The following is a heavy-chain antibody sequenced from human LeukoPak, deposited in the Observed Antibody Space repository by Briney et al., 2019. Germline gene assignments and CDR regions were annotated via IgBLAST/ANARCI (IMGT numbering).Heavy chain of an antibody. Sequence: ASVKVSCKASGYTFTGYYMHWVRQAPGQGLEWMGWINPNSGGTNYAQKLQGRITMTRDTSISTAYMELSRLRSDDTAVYYCARDLRGSSSWYLYYYYGMDVWGQGTTVTVSS. D-gene: IGHD6-13*01. V-gene: IGHV1-2*02. CDR2: INPNSGGT. J-gene: IGHJ6*02. CDR1: GYTFTGYY. CDR3: ARDLRGSSSWYLYYYYGMDV.